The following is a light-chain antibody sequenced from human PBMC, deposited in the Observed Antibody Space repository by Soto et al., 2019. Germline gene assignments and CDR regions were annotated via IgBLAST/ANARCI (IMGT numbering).Light chain of an antibody. J-gene: IGLJ2*01. V-gene: IGLV2-8*01. CDR1: SSDVGGYNY. CDR3: SSYAGSNNYVG. Sequence: QSALTQPPSASGSPGQSVTISCTGTSSDVGGYNYVSWYQQHPGKVPKLMIYDVTKRPSGVPDRFSGSKSGNTASLTVSGLQAEDEADYYCSSYAGSNNYVGFGGGTKLTVL. CDR2: DVT.